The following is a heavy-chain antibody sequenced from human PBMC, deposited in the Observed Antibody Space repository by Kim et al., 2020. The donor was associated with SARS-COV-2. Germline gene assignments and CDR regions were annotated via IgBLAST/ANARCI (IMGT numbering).Heavy chain of an antibody. J-gene: IGHJ5*02. CDR2: ISAYNGNT. V-gene: IGHV1-18*01. D-gene: IGHD6-13*01. Sequence: ASVKVSCKASGYTFTSYGISWVRQAPGQGLEWMGWISAYNGNTNYAQKLQGRVTMTTDTSTSTAYMELRSLRSDDTAVYYCARDLIAAAGTFVGWFDPWGQGTLVTVSS. CDR1: GYTFTSYG. CDR3: ARDLIAAAGTFVGWFDP.